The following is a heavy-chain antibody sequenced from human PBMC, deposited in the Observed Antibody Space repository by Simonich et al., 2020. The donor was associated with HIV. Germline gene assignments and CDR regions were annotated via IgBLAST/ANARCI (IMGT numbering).Heavy chain of an antibody. CDR2: IYYTGTT. D-gene: IGHD3-3*01. V-gene: IGHV4-39*01. Sequence: QLQLQESGPGLVKPSETLSLTCTVSGGSISSNNYYWGWIRQPPGKGLEWIGSIYYTGTTPYQPSLKSRVSISVDTSKNQFSLKLSSVTAADTAVYYCARLPRSGTTMKAFDIWGQGTMVTVSS. J-gene: IGHJ3*02. CDR3: ARLPRSGTTMKAFDI. CDR1: GGSISSNNYY.